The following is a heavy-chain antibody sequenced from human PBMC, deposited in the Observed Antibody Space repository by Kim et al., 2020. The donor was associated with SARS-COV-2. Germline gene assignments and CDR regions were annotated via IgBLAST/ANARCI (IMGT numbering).Heavy chain of an antibody. D-gene: IGHD3-9*01. J-gene: IGHJ6*02. V-gene: IGHV1-58*01. CDR3: AADPSYYDILTGYSHYYYYGMDV. CDR1: GFTFTSSA. CDR2: IVVGSGNT. Sequence: SVKVSCKASGFTFTSSAVQWVRQARGQRLEWIGWIVVGSGNTNYAQKFQERVTITRDMSTSTAYMELSSLRSEDTAVYYCAADPSYYDILTGYSHYYYYGMDVWGQGTTVTVSS.